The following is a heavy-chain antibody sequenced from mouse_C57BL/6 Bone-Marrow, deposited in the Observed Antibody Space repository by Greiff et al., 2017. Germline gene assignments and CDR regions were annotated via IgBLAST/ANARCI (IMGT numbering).Heavy chain of an antibody. Sequence: VQLVESGEGLVKPGGSLKLSCAASGFTFSSYAMSWVRQPPEKRLEWVAYISSGGDYIYYADTVKGRFTISRDNARNTLYLQMSSLKSEDTAMYYCTREGDYYGSFHWYFDVWGTGTTVTVSS. J-gene: IGHJ1*03. CDR1: GFTFSSYA. D-gene: IGHD1-1*01. V-gene: IGHV5-9-1*02. CDR2: ISSGGDYI. CDR3: TREGDYYGSFHWYFDV.